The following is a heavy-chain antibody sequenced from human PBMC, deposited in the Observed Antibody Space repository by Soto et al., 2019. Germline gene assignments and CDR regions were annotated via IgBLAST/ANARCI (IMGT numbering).Heavy chain of an antibody. J-gene: IGHJ4*02. Sequence: ASVKVSCKASGYTFTSYGIIWVRQAPGQGLEWMGWISAYNGNTNYAQKLQGRGTMTTDTSTSTAYMELRSLRSDDTAVYYCEREVAAAGLIDYWGQGTLVTVSS. CDR1: GYTFTSYG. CDR2: ISAYNGNT. V-gene: IGHV1-18*01. CDR3: EREVAAAGLIDY. D-gene: IGHD6-13*01.